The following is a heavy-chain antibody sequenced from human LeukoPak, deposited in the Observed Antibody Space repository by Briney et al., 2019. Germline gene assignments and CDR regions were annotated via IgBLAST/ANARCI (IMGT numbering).Heavy chain of an antibody. V-gene: IGHV1-46*01. Sequence: ASVKVSCKASGYTFTSYYMHWVRQAPGQGLEWMGIINPSGGSTSYAQKFQGRVTMTWDMSTSTVYMELSSLRSEDTAVYYCAREFGGLGSSSSVPDYWGQGTLVTVSS. CDR3: AREFGGLGSSSSVPDY. CDR1: GYTFTSYY. D-gene: IGHD6-6*01. J-gene: IGHJ4*02. CDR2: INPSGGST.